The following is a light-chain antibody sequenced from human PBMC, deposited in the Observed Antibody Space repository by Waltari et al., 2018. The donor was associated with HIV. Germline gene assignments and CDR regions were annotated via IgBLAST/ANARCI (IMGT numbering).Light chain of an antibody. J-gene: IGKJ1*01. V-gene: IGKV3-15*01. Sequence: EILMTQSPATLSVSPWERATLSCRAIQTITRSLVWYQQKPGQAPRLLIYGASTRATGVPARFSGTGSGTEFTLTISSLQSEDFAVYYCQQYDLGPRTFGQGTKVEIK. CDR3: QQYDLGPRT. CDR1: QTITRS. CDR2: GAS.